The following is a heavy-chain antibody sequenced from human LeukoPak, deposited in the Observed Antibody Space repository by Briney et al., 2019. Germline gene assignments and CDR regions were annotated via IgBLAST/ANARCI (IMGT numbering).Heavy chain of an antibody. Sequence: GGSLRLSCAASGFTFSSYWMSWVRQAPGKGLEWVANIKQDGSEKYYVDSVKGRFTISRDNAKNSLYLQMNSLRAEDTALYYCAKDTGYSSGWYDYWGQGTLVTVSS. CDR3: AKDTGYSSGWYDY. CDR2: IKQDGSEK. D-gene: IGHD6-19*01. V-gene: IGHV3-7*03. J-gene: IGHJ4*02. CDR1: GFTFSSYW.